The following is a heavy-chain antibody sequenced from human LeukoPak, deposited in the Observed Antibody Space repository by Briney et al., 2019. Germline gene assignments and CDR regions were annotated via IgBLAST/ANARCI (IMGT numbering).Heavy chain of an antibody. CDR3: AKETLEWGVVVPAAMFDP. J-gene: IGHJ5*02. V-gene: IGHV3-7*03. Sequence: PGGSLRLSCAASGFTFSSHWMDWVRQAPGKGLEWVANIKQDGSESYYLDSVKGRFTISRDNAKSSLYLQMNSLRAEDTAVYYCAKETLEWGVVVPAAMFDPWGQGTLVTVSS. D-gene: IGHD2-2*01. CDR1: GFTFSSHW. CDR2: IKQDGSES.